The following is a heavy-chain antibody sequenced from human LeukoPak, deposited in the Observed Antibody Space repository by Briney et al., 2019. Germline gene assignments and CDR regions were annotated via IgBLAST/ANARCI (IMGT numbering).Heavy chain of an antibody. V-gene: IGHV4-61*02. CDR1: GNSISSGDNY. D-gene: IGHD3-22*01. CDR2: IYTSGST. J-gene: IGHJ4*02. CDR3: ARASYSYDINGWVPFDY. Sequence: ASETLSLTCTVSGNSISSGDNYWSWIRQPAGKGLEWIGRIYTSGSTNYNPSLKSRVTISGDTSKNQFSLRLSSVTAADTAVYYCARASYSYDINGWVPFDYWGQGTLVTVSS.